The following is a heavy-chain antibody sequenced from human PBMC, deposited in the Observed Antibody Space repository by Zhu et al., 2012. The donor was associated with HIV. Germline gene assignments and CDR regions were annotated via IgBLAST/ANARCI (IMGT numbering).Heavy chain of an antibody. J-gene: IGHJ1*01. V-gene: IGHV4-34*02. CDR3: ARLTSGLTSG. D-gene: IGHD6-19*01. CDR1: GGSLSGYY. Sequence: QVQLQQWGAGLLKPSETLSLTCAVYGGSLSGYYWSWIRQPPGKGLEWIGEVNHSGNTNYKPSLQSRVTISVDRSKNQFSLKLTSVTAADTAVYYCARLTSGLTSGWGQGPWSPSP. CDR2: VNHSGNT.